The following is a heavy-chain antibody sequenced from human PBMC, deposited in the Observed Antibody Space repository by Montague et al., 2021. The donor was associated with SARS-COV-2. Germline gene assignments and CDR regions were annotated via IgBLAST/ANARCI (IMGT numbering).Heavy chain of an antibody. CDR2: IHHGGST. J-gene: IGHJ6*03. Sequence: SETLSLTCAVHGGSFSTYSWNWIRQPPGKGLEWIGEIHHGGSTNYNPSLKSQVTISADTSKNQFSLKLTSVAAADTAVYYCARLGDGVVPSPILGVGPYYSYYYMDVWGKGTPVTVSS. CDR3: ARLGDGVVPSPILGVGPYYSYYYMDV. D-gene: IGHD3-10*01. V-gene: IGHV4-34*01. CDR1: GGSFSTYS.